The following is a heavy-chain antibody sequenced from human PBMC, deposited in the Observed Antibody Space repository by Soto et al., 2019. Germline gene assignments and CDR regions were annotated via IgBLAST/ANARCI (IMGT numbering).Heavy chain of an antibody. V-gene: IGHV4-30-4*01. Sequence: SETLSLTCTVSGGSISSGDYYWSWIRQPPGKGLEWIGYIYYSGSTYYNPSLKSRVTISVDSSKNQFSLKLSSVTAADTAVYYCARAQGSGFLVSWGQGILVTVSS. CDR2: IYYSGST. CDR1: GGSISSGDYY. CDR3: ARAQGSGFLVS. D-gene: IGHD3-10*01. J-gene: IGHJ4*02.